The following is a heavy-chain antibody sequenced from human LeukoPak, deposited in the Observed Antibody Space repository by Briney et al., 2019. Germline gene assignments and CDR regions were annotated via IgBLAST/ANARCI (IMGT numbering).Heavy chain of an antibody. J-gene: IGHJ4*02. Sequence: GGSLRLSCAASGFTLSNHWMTWVRQVPGRGLEWVSAISGSSGLTYYADSVKGRFTISRDNSKNTLFLQMNSLRAEDTAVYYCARRGESTTYGDYRFDYWGQGTLVTVSS. CDR1: GFTLSNHW. D-gene: IGHD4-17*01. CDR3: ARRGESTTYGDYRFDY. CDR2: ISGSSGLT. V-gene: IGHV3-23*01.